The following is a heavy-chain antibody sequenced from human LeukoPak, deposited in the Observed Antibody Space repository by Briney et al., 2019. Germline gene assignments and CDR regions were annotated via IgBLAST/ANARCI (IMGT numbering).Heavy chain of an antibody. J-gene: IGHJ4*02. CDR3: TTDWGTTRYRYY. V-gene: IGHV3-15*01. Sequence: EGSLRLSCAASGFQFTTAWMNWVRQAPGKGLEWVGRVKSKNDGEIRDYAAPVKGRFTISRDDSQSTLYLQMNSLQTEDTGVYYCTTDWGTTRYRYYWGQGTPVTVSS. CDR2: VKSKNDGEIR. D-gene: IGHD3-16*01. CDR1: GFQFTTAW.